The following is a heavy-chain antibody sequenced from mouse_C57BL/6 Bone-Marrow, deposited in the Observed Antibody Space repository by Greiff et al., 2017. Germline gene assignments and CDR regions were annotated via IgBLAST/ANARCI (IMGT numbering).Heavy chain of an antibody. CDR2: INPNNGGT. CDR3: ARRLRLGIVVDY. Sequence: EVQLQQSGPELVKPGASVKIPCKASGYTFTDYNMDWVKQSHGKSLEWIGDINPNNGGTIYNQKFKGKATLTVDKSSSTAYMELRSLTSEDTAVYYCARRLRLGIVVDYWGQGTSVTVSS. J-gene: IGHJ4*01. D-gene: IGHD2-4*01. CDR1: GYTFTDYN. V-gene: IGHV1-18*01.